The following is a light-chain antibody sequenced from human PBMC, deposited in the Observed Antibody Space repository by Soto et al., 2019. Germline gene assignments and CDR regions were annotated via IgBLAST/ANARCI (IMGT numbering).Light chain of an antibody. J-gene: IGLJ2*01. CDR3: SSYTSSSTVE. CDR1: SSDVGGYNY. Sequence: QSVLTQPASVSGSPGQSITISCTGTSSDVGGYNYVSWYRQHPGKAPKLMIYEVSNRPSGVPNRFSGSKSGNTASLTISGLQAEDEADYYCSSYTSSSTVEFGGGTKVTVL. CDR2: EVS. V-gene: IGLV2-14*01.